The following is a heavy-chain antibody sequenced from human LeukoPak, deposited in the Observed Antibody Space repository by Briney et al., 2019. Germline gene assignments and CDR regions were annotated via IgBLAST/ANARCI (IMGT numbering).Heavy chain of an antibody. CDR2: IKQDGSEK. CDR3: ARVKTTVTGQGFDY. D-gene: IGHD4-17*01. V-gene: IGHV3-7*01. J-gene: IGHJ4*02. CDR1: GLTFSTHW. Sequence: PGGSLRLSCAASGLTFSTHWMSWIRQAPGKGLEWVANIKQDGSEKYYLGSVKGRFTISRDNAKNSLYLQMNSLRAEDTAVYYCARVKTTVTGQGFDYWGQGTLVTVSS.